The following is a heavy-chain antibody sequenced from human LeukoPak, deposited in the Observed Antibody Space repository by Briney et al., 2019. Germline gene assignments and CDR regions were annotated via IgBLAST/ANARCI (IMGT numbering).Heavy chain of an antibody. Sequence: ASVKVSCTASGYTFTGYYMHWVRQAPGQGLEWMGRINPDSGGTNYAQKFQGRVTMTRDTSISTAYMDLSRLRSDDTAVYYCARDDSSGYMNFDYWGQGTLVTVSS. V-gene: IGHV1-2*06. CDR2: INPDSGGT. J-gene: IGHJ4*02. D-gene: IGHD3-22*01. CDR3: ARDDSSGYMNFDY. CDR1: GYTFTGYY.